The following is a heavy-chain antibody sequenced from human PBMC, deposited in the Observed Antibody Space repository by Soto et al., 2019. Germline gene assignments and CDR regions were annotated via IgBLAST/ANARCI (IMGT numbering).Heavy chain of an antibody. CDR2: IYHSGST. CDR3: ARDLSIAAAGYYYYGMDV. D-gene: IGHD6-13*01. J-gene: IGHJ6*02. Sequence: PSETLSLTCAVSGGSISSSNWWSWVRQPPGKGLEWIGEIYHSGSTNYNPSLKSRVTISVDKSKNQFSLKLSSATAADTAVYYCARDLSIAAAGYYYYGMDVWGQGTTVTVSS. CDR1: GGSISSSNW. V-gene: IGHV4-4*02.